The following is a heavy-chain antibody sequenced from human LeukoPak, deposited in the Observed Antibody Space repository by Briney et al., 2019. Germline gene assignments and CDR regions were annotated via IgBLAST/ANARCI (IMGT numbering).Heavy chain of an antibody. CDR2: ISWNSGSI. V-gene: IGHV3-9*01. J-gene: IGHJ3*01. D-gene: IGHD2-15*01. CDR1: GFTFDDYA. CDR3: AREVGSPALRSAFDL. Sequence: GRSLRLSCAASGFTFDDYAMHWVRQAPGKGLEWVSGISWNSGSIGYADSVTGRFTISRDNAKNSLYLQVNSLRDEDTAVYYCAREVGSPALRSAFDLWGQGTMVTVSS.